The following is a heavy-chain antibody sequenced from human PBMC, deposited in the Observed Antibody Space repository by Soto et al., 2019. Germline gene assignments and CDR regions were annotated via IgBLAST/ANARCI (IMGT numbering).Heavy chain of an antibody. Sequence: SETLSLTCTVSGGSVISGSYYWSLIRQPPGKGLEWIGYIYYSGSTNYNPSLKSRVTISVDTSKNQFSLKLSSVTAADTAVYYCARYYDSSGSLDYWGQGTLVTVSS. CDR3: ARYYDSSGSLDY. D-gene: IGHD3-22*01. J-gene: IGHJ4*02. CDR2: IYYSGST. V-gene: IGHV4-61*01. CDR1: GGSVISGSYY.